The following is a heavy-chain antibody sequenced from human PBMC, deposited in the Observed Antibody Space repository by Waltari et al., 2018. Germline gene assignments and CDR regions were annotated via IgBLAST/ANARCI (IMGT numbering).Heavy chain of an antibody. V-gene: IGHV3-7*04. Sequence: EVQLVESGGGLVQPGGSLRLSCVASGFTFNTFWMSWVRQAPGKCLELVTDIKQDGSDTYYADSVKGRFTVSRDNAKNALYLQMNSLRVEDTAVYYCARDWEGDRPNFDYWGQGTLVTVSS. CDR1: GFTFNTFW. CDR2: IKQDGSDT. CDR3: ARDWEGDRPNFDY. J-gene: IGHJ4*02. D-gene: IGHD1-26*01.